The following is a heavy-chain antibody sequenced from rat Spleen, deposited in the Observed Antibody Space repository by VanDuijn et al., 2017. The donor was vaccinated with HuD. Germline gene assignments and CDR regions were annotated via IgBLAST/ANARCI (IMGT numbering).Heavy chain of an antibody. Sequence: EVQLVESDGGLVQPGRSLKLSCAASGFTFSNYAMVWACQAPTKGLEWVATISYDGSSTYYRDSVKGRFTISRDNAKSTLYLQMDSLRSEDTATYYWARLQLPYWYFDFWGPGTMVTVSS. CDR3: ARLQLPYWYFDF. V-gene: IGHV5-29*01. D-gene: IGHD1-10*01. CDR1: GFTFSNYA. J-gene: IGHJ1*01. CDR2: ISYDGSST.